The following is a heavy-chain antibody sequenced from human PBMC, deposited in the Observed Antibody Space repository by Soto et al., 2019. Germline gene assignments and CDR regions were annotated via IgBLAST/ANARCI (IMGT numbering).Heavy chain of an antibody. Sequence: EVQLVESGGGLVQPGGSLTLSCAASEFAFSSYWMTWVRQAPGKGLEWVANIRKDGSQRSYLDSVRGRFTISRDNSKNSLYLQMNSLRAEDTALYFCARDVSPASSGLYLDAFDIWGQGTMVTVSS. CDR3: ARDVSPASSGLYLDAFDI. CDR2: IRKDGSQR. CDR1: EFAFSSYW. D-gene: IGHD6-25*01. V-gene: IGHV3-7*05. J-gene: IGHJ3*02.